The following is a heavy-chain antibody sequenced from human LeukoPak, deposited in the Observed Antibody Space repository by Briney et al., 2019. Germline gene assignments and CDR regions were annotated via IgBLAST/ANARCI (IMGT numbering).Heavy chain of an antibody. V-gene: IGHV4-30-2*01. CDR2: IYHSGST. Sequence: SQTLSLTCAVSGGSISSGGYSWSWIRQPPGKGLEWIGYIYHSGSTYYNPSLKSRVTISVDTSKNQFSLKLSSVTAADTAVYYCARHHDWYFDLWGRGTLVTVSS. CDR3: ARHHDWYFDL. CDR1: GGSISSGGYS. J-gene: IGHJ2*01.